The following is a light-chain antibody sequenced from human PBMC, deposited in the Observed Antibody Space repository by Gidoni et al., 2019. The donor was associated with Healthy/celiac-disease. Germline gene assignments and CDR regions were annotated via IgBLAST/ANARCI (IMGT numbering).Light chain of an antibody. J-gene: IGKJ1*01. CDR3: QQYGSSLWT. V-gene: IGKV3-20*01. CDR1: QSVSSSY. Sequence: EIVLTQSPGTLSLSPVERATLSCMASQSVSSSYLAWYQQKPGQAPRLLIYGASSRATGIPDRFSGSGSGTDFTLTISRLEPEDFAVYYCQQYGSSLWTFGQGTKVEIK. CDR2: GAS.